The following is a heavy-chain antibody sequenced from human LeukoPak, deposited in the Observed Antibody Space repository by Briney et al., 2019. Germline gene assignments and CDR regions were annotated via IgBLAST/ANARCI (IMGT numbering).Heavy chain of an antibody. CDR3: ARDLGIVELFYMDV. CDR1: GYTFTGYY. D-gene: IGHD1-7*01. V-gene: IGHV1-2*02. Sequence: ASVKLSCKASGYTFTGYYMHWVRQAPGQGLESMGWINPNSVGTNYAQKFQGRVTMTRDMSISTAYMELSRLRSDDTAVYYCARDLGIVELFYMDVWGKGTTVTVSS. J-gene: IGHJ6*03. CDR2: INPNSVGT.